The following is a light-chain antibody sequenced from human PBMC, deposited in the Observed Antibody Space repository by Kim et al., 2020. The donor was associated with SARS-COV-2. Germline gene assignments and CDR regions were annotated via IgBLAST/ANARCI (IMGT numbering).Light chain of an antibody. CDR3: QAWDSSVV. CDR2: QDS. CDR1: RLGDKY. J-gene: IGLJ2*01. V-gene: IGLV3-1*01. Sequence: VSVSPGQTASITCSGDRLGDKYACWYQQKPGQSPVLVIYQDSKRPSGIPERFSGSNSGNTATLTISGTQAMDEADYYCQAWDSSVVFGGGTQLTVL.